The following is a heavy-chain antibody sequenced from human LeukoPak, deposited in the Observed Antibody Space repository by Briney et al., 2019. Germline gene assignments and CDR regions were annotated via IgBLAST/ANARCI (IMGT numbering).Heavy chain of an antibody. CDR1: GFTFSSYA. CDR3: ARGSLTGTTDNWFDP. D-gene: IGHD1-20*01. J-gene: IGHJ5*02. CDR2: ISYDGSNK. Sequence: PGGSLRLSCAASGFTFSSYAMHWVRQAPGKGLEWVAVISYDGSNKYYADSEKGRFTISRDNSKNTLYLQMNSLRAEDTAVYYCARGSLTGTTDNWFDPWGQGTLVTVSS. V-gene: IGHV3-30-3*01.